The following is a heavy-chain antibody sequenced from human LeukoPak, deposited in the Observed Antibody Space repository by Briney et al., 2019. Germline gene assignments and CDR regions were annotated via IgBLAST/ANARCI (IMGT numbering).Heavy chain of an antibody. V-gene: IGHV1-18*01. J-gene: IGHJ4*02. CDR2: ITTYNGIT. CDR3: AKLGDDRSGYYYYFHY. D-gene: IGHD3-22*01. Sequence: ASVKVSCKASGYTFLSKGITWVRQAPGQGLEWMGYITTYNGITNYAQNFQGRITMTTDTSTSAAHMELRSLRSDDTAVYYCAKLGDDRSGYYYYFHYWGQGTPVTVSS. CDR1: GYTFLSKG.